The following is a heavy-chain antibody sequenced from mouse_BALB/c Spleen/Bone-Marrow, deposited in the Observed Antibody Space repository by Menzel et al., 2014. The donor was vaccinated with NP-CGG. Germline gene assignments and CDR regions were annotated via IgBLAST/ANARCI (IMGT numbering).Heavy chain of an antibody. CDR2: IYPGDGDT. Sequence: VQLQQSGAELVRPGSSVKISCKASGYAFSSYWMNWVKQRPGQGLEWVGQIYPGDGDTNYSGKFKGKATLTADESSSTDYMQLSSLTSEDSAVYFCAFGNYDFDYWGQGTTLTVSS. CDR1: GYAFSSYW. V-gene: IGHV1-80*01. D-gene: IGHD2-1*01. CDR3: AFGNYDFDY. J-gene: IGHJ2*01.